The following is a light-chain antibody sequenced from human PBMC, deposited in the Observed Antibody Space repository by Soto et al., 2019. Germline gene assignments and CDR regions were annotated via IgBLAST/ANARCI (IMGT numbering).Light chain of an antibody. CDR2: EVT. V-gene: IGLV2-14*01. Sequence: QSALTQPASVSGSPGQSITISCTGTGSDIGYYKYVSWYQQHPGKVPKLLIYEVTDRASGVSNRFSGSKSGNTASLTISGLQAEDEADYYCCSYTRTSNHYFFGSGTKLTVL. CDR3: CSYTRTSNHYF. J-gene: IGLJ1*01. CDR1: GSDIGYYKY.